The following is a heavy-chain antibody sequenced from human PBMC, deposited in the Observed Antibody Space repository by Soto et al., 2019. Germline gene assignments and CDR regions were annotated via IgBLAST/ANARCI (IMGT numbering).Heavy chain of an antibody. CDR2: IHSTRSP. J-gene: IGHJ5*02. V-gene: IGHV4-4*07. CDR1: GDSVSKYY. Sequence: SETLSLTCTVSGDSVSKYYWNWIRQPAGKGLEWIGRIHSTRSPNYNPSLKSRVTMSVDTSKNQFSLKLNLTSVTAADMAVYYCARSPAYGDYANLDTWGQGTLVTVSS. D-gene: IGHD4-17*01. CDR3: ARSPAYGDYANLDT.